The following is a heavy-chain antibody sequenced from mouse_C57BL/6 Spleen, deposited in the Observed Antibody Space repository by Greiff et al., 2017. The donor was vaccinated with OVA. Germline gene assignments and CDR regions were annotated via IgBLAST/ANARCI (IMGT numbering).Heavy chain of an antibody. J-gene: IGHJ2*01. CDR1: GYTFTDYY. CDR2: INPNNGGT. V-gene: IGHV1-26*01. Sequence: EVQLQQSGPELVKPGASVKISCKASGYTFTDYYMNWVKQSHGKSLEWIGDINPNNGGTSYNQKFKGKATLTVDKSSSTAYMELRSLTSEDSAVYYCARGDDGYIFDYWGQGTTLTVSS. CDR3: ARGDDGYIFDY. D-gene: IGHD2-3*01.